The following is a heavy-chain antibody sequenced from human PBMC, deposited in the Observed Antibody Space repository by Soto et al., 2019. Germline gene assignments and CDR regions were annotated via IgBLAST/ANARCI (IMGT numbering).Heavy chain of an antibody. CDR2: ISGSGGST. D-gene: IGHD3-22*01. CDR3: AKDNRVDDSSGYPDAFDI. J-gene: IGHJ3*02. CDR1: GFTFSSYA. Sequence: GSLRLSCAASGFTFSSYAMSWVRQAPGKGLEWVSAISGSGGSTYYADSVKGRFTISRDNSKNTLYLQMNSLRAEDTAVYYCAKDNRVDDSSGYPDAFDIWGQWTMVTVSS. V-gene: IGHV3-23*01.